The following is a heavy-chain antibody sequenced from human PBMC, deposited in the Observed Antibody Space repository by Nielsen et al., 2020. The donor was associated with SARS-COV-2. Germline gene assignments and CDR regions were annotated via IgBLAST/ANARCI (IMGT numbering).Heavy chain of an antibody. D-gene: IGHD2-2*01. CDR3: ARGRRYCSSTSCYASRHEHAFDI. CDR1: GGSISSGGYY. Sequence: SETLSLTCTVSGGSISSGGYYWSWIRQHPGKGLEWIGYIYYSGSTNYNPSLKSRVTISVDTSKNQFSLKLSSVTAADTAVYYCARGRRYCSSTSCYASRHEHAFDIWGQGTMVTVSS. V-gene: IGHV4-31*03. CDR2: IYYSGST. J-gene: IGHJ3*02.